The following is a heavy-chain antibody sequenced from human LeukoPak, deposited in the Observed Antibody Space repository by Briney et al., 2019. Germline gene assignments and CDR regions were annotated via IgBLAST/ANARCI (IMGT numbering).Heavy chain of an antibody. J-gene: IGHJ5*02. CDR2: MDPNNGNT. CDR3: VRGQPEMSTA. Sequence: VNVSCKTFVSTFTMSDFNCVPPASGRGREGMGWMDPNNGNTGYAEKVQGRVTMTRDTAISTAYMELSSLTSEDTGVYYCVRGQPEMSTAWGQGTLVTVSS. CDR1: VSTFTMSD. V-gene: IGHV1-8*01. D-gene: IGHD5-24*01.